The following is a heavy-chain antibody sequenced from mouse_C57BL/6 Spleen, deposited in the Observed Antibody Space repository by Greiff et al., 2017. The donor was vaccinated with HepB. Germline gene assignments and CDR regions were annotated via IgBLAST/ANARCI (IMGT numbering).Heavy chain of an antibody. V-gene: IGHV1-69*01. Sequence: QVQLKQPGAELEMPGASVKLSCKASGYTFTSYWMHWVKQRPGQGLEWIGEIDPSDSYTNYNQKFKGKSTLTVDKSSSTAYMQLSSLTSEDSAVYYCARRDYYGRAADVWGTGTTVTVSS. CDR2: IDPSDSYT. CDR3: ARRDYYGRAADV. D-gene: IGHD1-1*01. CDR1: GYTFTSYW. J-gene: IGHJ1*03.